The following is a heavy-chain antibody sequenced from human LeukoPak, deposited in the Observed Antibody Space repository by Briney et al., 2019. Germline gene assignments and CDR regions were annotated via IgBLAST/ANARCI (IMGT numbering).Heavy chain of an antibody. Sequence: GGSLRLSCAASGFSFGDFYMTWIRQAPGKGLEWLSHISPSSTYTNFADSVNGRFTISRDNANNSLYLQMNSLRAEDTAVYYCARGHYDMGVWGQGTTVTVSS. CDR2: ISPSSTYT. V-gene: IGHV3-11*06. J-gene: IGHJ6*02. CDR3: ARGHYDMGV. CDR1: GFSFGDFY.